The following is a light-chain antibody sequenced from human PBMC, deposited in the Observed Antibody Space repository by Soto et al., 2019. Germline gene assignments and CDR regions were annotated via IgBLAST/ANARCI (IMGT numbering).Light chain of an antibody. CDR2: GAS. CDR1: QTIDKY. Sequence: IQMTQSPSSLSASVGDRVTITCRASQTIDKYLNWYQHIPGRAPKLLIYGASSLQSGVPTRFSGGGGGTYFTLTISRLQHEDFATYYCQQSYRSPGTFGRGTRVE. J-gene: IGKJ1*01. CDR3: QQSYRSPGT. V-gene: IGKV1-39*01.